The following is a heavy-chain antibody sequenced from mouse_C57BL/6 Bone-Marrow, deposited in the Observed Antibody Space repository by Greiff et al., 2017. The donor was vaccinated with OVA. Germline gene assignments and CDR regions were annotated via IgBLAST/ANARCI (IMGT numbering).Heavy chain of an antibody. CDR2: SRNKANDYTT. D-gene: IGHD1-1*01. CDR1: GFTFSDFY. CDR3: ARDVITPYYAMDY. J-gene: IGHJ4*01. Sequence: DVMLVESGGGLVQSGRSLRLSCATSGFTFSDFYMEWVRQAPGKGLEWIAASRNKANDYTTEYSASVKGRFIVSRDTSQSILYLQMNALRAEDTAIYYCARDVITPYYAMDYWGQGTSVTVSS. V-gene: IGHV7-1*01.